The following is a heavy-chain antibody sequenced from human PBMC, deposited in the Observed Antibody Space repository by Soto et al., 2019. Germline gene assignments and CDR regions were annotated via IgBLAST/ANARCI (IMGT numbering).Heavy chain of an antibody. Sequence: EVQLVESGGGLVQPGGSLRLSCAASGFTFSSYWMHWVRQAPGKGLVWVSRINSDGSSTSYADSVKGRFTISRDNAKNTLYLHMNSLRAEDTAVYYCARDNLRDDAFDIWGQGTMVTVSS. CDR3: ARDNLRDDAFDI. J-gene: IGHJ3*02. CDR2: INSDGSST. V-gene: IGHV3-74*01. CDR1: GFTFSSYW. D-gene: IGHD3-16*01.